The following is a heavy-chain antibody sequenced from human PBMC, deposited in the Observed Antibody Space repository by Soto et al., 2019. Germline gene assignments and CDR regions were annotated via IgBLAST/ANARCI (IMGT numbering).Heavy chain of an antibody. CDR3: STQSWLTSHH. V-gene: IGHV3-30*03. CDR1: GFNLGNYN. Sequence: PGGSLRLSCTASGFNLGNYNVDWVRQAPGEGLKWVAVISYDASTQYFAGSVKGRFTMSRDRSNNTVYVEMNSLRTEDTAIYFCSTQSWLTSHHWGQGALVTVSS. D-gene: IGHD6-19*01. J-gene: IGHJ5*02. CDR2: ISYDASTQ.